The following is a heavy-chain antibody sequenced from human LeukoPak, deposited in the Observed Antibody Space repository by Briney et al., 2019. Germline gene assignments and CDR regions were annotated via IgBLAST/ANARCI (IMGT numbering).Heavy chain of an antibody. V-gene: IGHV3-21*04. Sequence: GGSLRLSCAASGFTFSSYSMNWVRQAPGKGLEWVSSISSSSSYIYYADSVKGRFTISRDNAKNSLYLQMNSLRAEDTALYYCAKAAGYCAGSYFGDANWFDPWGQGTLVTVSS. J-gene: IGHJ5*02. D-gene: IGHD3-10*01. CDR3: AKAAGYCAGSYFGDANWFDP. CDR1: GFTFSSYS. CDR2: ISSSSSYI.